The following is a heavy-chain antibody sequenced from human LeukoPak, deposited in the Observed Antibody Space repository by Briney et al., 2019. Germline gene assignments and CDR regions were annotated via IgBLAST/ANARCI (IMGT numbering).Heavy chain of an antibody. CDR3: ARVDYVWGSYPQSEDY. D-gene: IGHD3-16*02. Sequence: ASVKVSCKASGYTFTSYGISWVRQAPGQGLEWMGWISAYNGNTNYAQKLQGRVTMTTDTSTSTAYMELRSLRSDDTAVYYCARVDYVWGSYPQSEDYWGQGTLVTVSS. CDR2: ISAYNGNT. V-gene: IGHV1-18*01. J-gene: IGHJ4*02. CDR1: GYTFTSYG.